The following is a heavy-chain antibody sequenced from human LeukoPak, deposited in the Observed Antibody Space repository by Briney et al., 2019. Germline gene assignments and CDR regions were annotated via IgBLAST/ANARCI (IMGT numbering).Heavy chain of an antibody. V-gene: IGHV1-18*01. D-gene: IGHD1-26*01. CDR1: GYNFNKYG. CDR3: VRDDSGRATDEYYFYYYIDV. CDR2: MSAYNHRT. J-gene: IGHJ6*03. Sequence: GAAVKVSCKASGYNFNKYGISWVRQAPGQGLEWIGWMSAYNHRTRYLQKLQGRVTMTIDTSTTTAFLEVESLRSDDTGVYFCVRDDSGRATDEYYFYYYIDVWGEGTAVIVS.